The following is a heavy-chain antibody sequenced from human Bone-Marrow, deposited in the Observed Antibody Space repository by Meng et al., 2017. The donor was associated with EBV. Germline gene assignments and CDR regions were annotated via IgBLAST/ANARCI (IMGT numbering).Heavy chain of an antibody. CDR1: XGXFSGSD. D-gene: IGHD6-19*01. CDR3: ATWNNNGWYYGY. Sequence: HVPXAQLXAGLLKPSEXXSLTCAVYXGXFSGSDWSWNRQXPGKGLEWIGEINLGGNTNYNPSLKSRVSISVDTSKNHFSLKVNSVTAADTAVYYCATWNNNGWYYGYWGHGTLVTVSS. J-gene: IGHJ4*01. CDR2: INLGGNT. V-gene: IGHV4-34*01.